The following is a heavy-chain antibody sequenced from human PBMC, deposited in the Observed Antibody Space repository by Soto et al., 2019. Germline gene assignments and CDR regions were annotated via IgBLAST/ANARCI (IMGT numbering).Heavy chain of an antibody. D-gene: IGHD6-19*01. CDR3: AKVWGYKVAGFMDV. CDR1: GFTFSSYG. J-gene: IGHJ6*02. Sequence: GGSLRLSCAASGFTFSSYGMHWVRQAPGKGLEWVAVISYDGSNKYYADSVKGRFTISRDNSKNTLYLQMNSLRAEDTAVYYCAKVWGYKVAGFMDVWGQGTTVTVSS. V-gene: IGHV3-30*18. CDR2: ISYDGSNK.